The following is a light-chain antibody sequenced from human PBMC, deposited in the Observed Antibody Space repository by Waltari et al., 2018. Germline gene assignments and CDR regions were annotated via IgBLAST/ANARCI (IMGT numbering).Light chain of an antibody. V-gene: IGKV3-11*01. CDR3: QQRRNWPLT. CDR1: QSVSSY. Sequence: EIVLTQSPATLSLSPGERATLSCRASQSVSSYLAWYQQRPGQAPSLLIYDTSHRATGIPDRFSGSGSETDFTLTISSLEPEDFAVYYCQQRRNWPLTFGGGTKVEIK. CDR2: DTS. J-gene: IGKJ4*01.